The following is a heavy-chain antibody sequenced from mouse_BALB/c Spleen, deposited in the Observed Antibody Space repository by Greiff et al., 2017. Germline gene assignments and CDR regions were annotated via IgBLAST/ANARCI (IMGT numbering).Heavy chain of an antibody. CDR2: ISSGGSYT. CDR1: GFTFSSYG. J-gene: IGHJ3*01. V-gene: IGHV5-6*01. Sequence: EVKLVESGGDLVKPGGSLKLSCAASGFTFSSYGMSWVRQTPDKRLEWVATISSGGSYTYYPDSVKGRFTISRDNAKNTLYLQMSSLKSEDTAMYYCARHPHKLAWFAYWGQGTLVTVSA. CDR3: ARHPHKLAWFAY. D-gene: IGHD4-1*01.